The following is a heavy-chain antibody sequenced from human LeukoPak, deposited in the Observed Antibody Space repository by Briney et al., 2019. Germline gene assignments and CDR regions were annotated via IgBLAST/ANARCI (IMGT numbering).Heavy chain of an antibody. CDR1: GVSFDDYY. J-gene: IGHJ4*02. CDR2: INHSGYT. CDR3: TRMTRGHDY. V-gene: IGHV4-34*01. Sequence: SETLSLTCAVSGVSFDDYYWSWVPQTPGKGLEWIGEINHSGYTNDNPSLKSRVTLSIDTSRKQFSLNLRSVTVADAGIYFCTRMTRGHDYWGQGTQVTVS. D-gene: IGHD4-11*01.